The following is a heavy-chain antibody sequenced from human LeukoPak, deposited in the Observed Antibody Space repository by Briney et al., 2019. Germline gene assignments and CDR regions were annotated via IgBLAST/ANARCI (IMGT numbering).Heavy chain of an antibody. CDR3: ARGSSSSIKRYGYYYYYYGMDV. J-gene: IGHJ6*02. D-gene: IGHD6-13*01. V-gene: IGHV4-34*01. CDR2: INHSGST. Sequence: SETLPLTCAVYGGSFSGYYWSWIRQPPGKGLEWIGEINHSGSTNYNPSLKSRVTISVDTSKNQFSLKLSSVTAADTAVYYCARGSSSSIKRYGYYYYYYGMDVWGQGTTVTVSS. CDR1: GGSFSGYY.